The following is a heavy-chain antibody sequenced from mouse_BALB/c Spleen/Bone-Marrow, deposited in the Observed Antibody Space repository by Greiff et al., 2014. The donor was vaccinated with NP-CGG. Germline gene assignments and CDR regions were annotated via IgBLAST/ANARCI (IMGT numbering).Heavy chain of an antibody. CDR1: GFNIKDTY. CDR2: IDPANGNT. CDR3: AHDAPFAY. Sequence: VQLKESGAKLVKPGASVKLSCTTSGFNIKDTYIHWVKQRPEQGLEWIGRIDPANGNTKYDPEFQGKATITADTSSNTAYLRLSSLTSEDTAVYSCAHDAPFAYWGQGTLVTVSA. J-gene: IGHJ3*01. V-gene: IGHV14-3*02. D-gene: IGHD2-3*01.